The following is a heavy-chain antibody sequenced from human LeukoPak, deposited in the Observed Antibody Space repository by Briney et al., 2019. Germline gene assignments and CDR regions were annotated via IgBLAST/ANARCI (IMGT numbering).Heavy chain of an antibody. CDR3: ARDMGIAAAGTPDY. J-gene: IGHJ4*02. D-gene: IGHD6-13*01. Sequence: GGSLRLSCAASGFTFSSYSTNWVRQAPGKGLEWVSSISSSSSYIYYADSVKGRFTISRDNAKNSLYLQMNSLRAEDTAVYYCARDMGIAAAGTPDYWGQGTLVTVSS. CDR2: ISSSSSYI. V-gene: IGHV3-21*01. CDR1: GFTFSSYS.